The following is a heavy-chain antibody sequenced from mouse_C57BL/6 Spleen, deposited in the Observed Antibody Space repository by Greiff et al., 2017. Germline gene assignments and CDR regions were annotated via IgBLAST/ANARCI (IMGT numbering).Heavy chain of an antibody. J-gene: IGHJ3*01. V-gene: IGHV1-15*01. CDR2: IDPETGGT. Sequence: LQQSGAELVRPGASVTLSCKASGYTFTDYEMHWVKQTPVHGLEWIGAIDPETGGTAYNQKFKGKAILTADKSSSTAYMELRSLTSEDSAVYYCTREYGYDVAYWGQGTLVTVSA. D-gene: IGHD2-2*01. CDR1: GYTFTDYE. CDR3: TREYGYDVAY.